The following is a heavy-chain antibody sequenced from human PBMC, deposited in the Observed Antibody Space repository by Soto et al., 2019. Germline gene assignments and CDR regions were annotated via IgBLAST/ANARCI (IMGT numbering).Heavy chain of an antibody. D-gene: IGHD3-10*01. CDR2: LYSGGTT. CDR1: GFTVSGNY. CDR3: ARPAWGLWFGYMDV. Sequence: EVQLVESGGVLVQPGGSLRLSCAVSGFTVSGNYMSWVRQAPGKGLEWVSVLYSGGTTYYADSVKGRFTISRHNSNNTLFLQMDSLRVDDTAIYYCARPAWGLWFGYMDVWGKGTTVTVSS. J-gene: IGHJ6*03. V-gene: IGHV3-53*04.